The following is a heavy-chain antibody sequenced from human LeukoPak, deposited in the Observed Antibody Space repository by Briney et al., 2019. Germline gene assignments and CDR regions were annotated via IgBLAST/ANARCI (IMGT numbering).Heavy chain of an antibody. CDR2: IYYSGST. CDR3: ARAVLGYYYGSGSYYNWFDP. D-gene: IGHD3-10*01. V-gene: IGHV4-59*01. CDR1: GGSISSYC. Sequence: SETLSLTCTVSGGSISSYCWSWIRQPPGKGLEWIGYIYYSGSTNYNPSLKSRVTISVDTSKNQFSLKLSSVTAADPAVYYCARAVLGYYYGSGSYYNWFDPWGQGTLVTVSS. J-gene: IGHJ5*02.